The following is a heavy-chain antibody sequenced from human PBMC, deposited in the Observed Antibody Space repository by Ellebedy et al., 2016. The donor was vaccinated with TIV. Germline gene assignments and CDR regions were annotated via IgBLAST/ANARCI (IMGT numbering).Heavy chain of an antibody. CDR3: ARPAVTTGYWYFDL. D-gene: IGHD4-11*01. CDR2: IIPIFGTA. V-gene: IGHV1-69*13. Sequence: SVKVSCXASGGTFSSYAISWVRQAPGQGLEWMGGIIPIFGTANYAQKFQGRVTITADESTSTAYMELSSLRSEDTAVYYCARPAVTTGYWYFDLWGRGTLVTVSS. CDR1: GGTFSSYA. J-gene: IGHJ2*01.